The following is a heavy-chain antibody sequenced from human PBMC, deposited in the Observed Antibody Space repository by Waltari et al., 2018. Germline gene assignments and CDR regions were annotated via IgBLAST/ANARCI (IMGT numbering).Heavy chain of an antibody. D-gene: IGHD6-6*01. CDR2: INHSGST. CDR3: ATSSSPSIYYYYGMDV. Sequence: QVQLQQWGAGLLKPSETLSLTCAGYGGSFSGYYWSWIRQPPGKGLEWIGEINHSGSTNYNPSLKSRVTISVDTSKNQFSLKLSSVTAADTAVYYCATSSSPSIYYYYGMDVWGQGTTVTVSS. CDR1: GGSFSGYY. V-gene: IGHV4-34*01. J-gene: IGHJ6*02.